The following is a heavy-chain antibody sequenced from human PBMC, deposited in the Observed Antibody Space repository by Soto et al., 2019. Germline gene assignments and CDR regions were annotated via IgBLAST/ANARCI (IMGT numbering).Heavy chain of an antibody. CDR1: GFTFANAW. Sequence: LRLSCAASGFTFANAWINWVRQAPGKGLEWVGRIKSNTDGGTTDFAEPVNGRFALSRDDSNNMVYLQMNSLKIEDTAVYFCTTDTYSAIPTVRFDYWAQGSLVTVSS. J-gene: IGHJ4*01. V-gene: IGHV3-15*07. CDR2: IKSNTDGGTT. CDR3: TTDTYSAIPTVRFDY. D-gene: IGHD6-13*01.